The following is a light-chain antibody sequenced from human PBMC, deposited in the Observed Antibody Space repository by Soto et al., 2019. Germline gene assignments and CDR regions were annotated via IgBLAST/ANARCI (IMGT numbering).Light chain of an antibody. CDR1: QSISDY. Sequence: DIRITQSPSSLSASVGDRVTMTCRASQSISDYLHWYQQKPGKAPKLLIYAASSLQSGVPSRFSGSGSGTEFTLTISSLQPGDFATYYCQQYDTYPYTFGQGTRLEIK. CDR2: AAS. J-gene: IGKJ5*01. V-gene: IGKV1-16*01. CDR3: QQYDTYPYT.